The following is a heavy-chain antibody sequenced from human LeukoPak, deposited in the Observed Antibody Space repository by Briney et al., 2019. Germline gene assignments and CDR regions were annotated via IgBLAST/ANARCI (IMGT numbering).Heavy chain of an antibody. D-gene: IGHD6-19*01. V-gene: IGHV4-59*08. J-gene: IGHJ3*02. CDR1: GGSISSYY. Sequence: SETLSLTCIVSGGSISSYYWNWIRQPPGKGLEWIGHMHYSGSTKYNPSLKSRVTISVDTSKNQFSLKLSSATAADTAVYYCARHGGISSGAFDIWGQGTMVTVSS. CDR3: ARHGGISSGAFDI. CDR2: MHYSGST.